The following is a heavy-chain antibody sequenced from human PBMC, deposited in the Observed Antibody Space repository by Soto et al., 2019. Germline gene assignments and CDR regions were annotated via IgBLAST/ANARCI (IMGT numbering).Heavy chain of an antibody. CDR1: GVSIRSYY. CDR3: ARGGAQISSLTTFDY. CDR2: IYYSGST. D-gene: IGHD1-26*01. V-gene: IGHV4-59*01. Sequence: SETLSLTCTVSGVSIRSYYWSWIRQPPGKGLEWIGYIYYSGSTNYNPSLKSRVTMSVDTSKNQFSLKLRSVTAADTAVYYCARGGAQISSLTTFDYWGQGTLVTVSS. J-gene: IGHJ4*02.